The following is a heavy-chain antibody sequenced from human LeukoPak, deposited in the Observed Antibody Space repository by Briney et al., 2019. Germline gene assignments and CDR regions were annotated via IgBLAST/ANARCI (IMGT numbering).Heavy chain of an antibody. CDR1: GYTFTASG. Sequence: ASVKVSCKASGYTFTASGLCWVRQAPGQGLEWMGWINPYNDITDYAQTFKGRVTMTTDTSTSTAYMELSSLRSEDTAVYYCARDTGIAAAGTGAFDIWGQGTMVTVSS. J-gene: IGHJ3*02. V-gene: IGHV1-18*01. CDR2: INPYNDIT. D-gene: IGHD6-13*01. CDR3: ARDTGIAAAGTGAFDI.